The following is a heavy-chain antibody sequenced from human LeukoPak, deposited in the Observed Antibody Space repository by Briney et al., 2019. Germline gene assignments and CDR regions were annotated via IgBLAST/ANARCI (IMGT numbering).Heavy chain of an antibody. CDR2: IRSKRDGGTT. J-gene: IGHJ3*01. Sequence: GGSLRLSCLASGLTFSNTWMNWVRRAPGKGLEWVARIRSKRDGGTTDYAAPVKGRFTISRDDSKNTVYLQMNSLKAEDTAVYYCARDWYYAFDFWGQGTMVTVSS. D-gene: IGHD2-21*02. CDR1: GLTFSNTW. V-gene: IGHV3-15*07. CDR3: ARDWYYAFDF.